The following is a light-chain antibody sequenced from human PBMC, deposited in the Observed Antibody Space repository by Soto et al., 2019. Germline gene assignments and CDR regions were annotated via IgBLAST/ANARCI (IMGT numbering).Light chain of an antibody. CDR3: QYYGASPYA. CDR2: GAS. J-gene: IGKJ2*01. V-gene: IGKV3-20*01. CDR1: QTLTYSD. Sequence: EIVLTQSPGTLSLSPGETAALSCRASQTLTYSDLAWYQQKTGQAPRLIIYGASTRATAITVKFSASGSGTDFTLTISSLEPEDFAVYYCQYYGASPYAFGKGTKLQIK.